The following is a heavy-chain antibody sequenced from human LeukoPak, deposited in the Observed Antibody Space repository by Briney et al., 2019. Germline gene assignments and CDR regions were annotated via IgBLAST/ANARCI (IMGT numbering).Heavy chain of an antibody. D-gene: IGHD3-3*01. CDR3: ARETSSFWSAPWRAFDI. Sequence: GGSLRLSCAASGFTFSSYSMNWVRQAPGKGLEWVSSISSSSSYIYYADSVKGRFTISRDKAKKSLYLQMNSLRAEDTAVYYCARETSSFWSAPWRAFDIWGQGTMVTVSS. CDR1: GFTFSSYS. V-gene: IGHV3-21*01. CDR2: ISSSSSYI. J-gene: IGHJ3*02.